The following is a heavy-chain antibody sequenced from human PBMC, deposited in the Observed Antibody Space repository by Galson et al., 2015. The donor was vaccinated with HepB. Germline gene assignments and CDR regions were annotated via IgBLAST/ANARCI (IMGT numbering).Heavy chain of an antibody. J-gene: IGHJ4*02. CDR1: GFTFRSYA. V-gene: IGHV3-30*04. Sequence: SLRLSCAASGFTFRSYAMHWVRQAPGKGLEWVAGISYDGRNKYYAESVKGRFTISRDNSKNTVYVQMNSLGAEDMAVHYWARGDLGCFDQWGQGTLVTVSS. CDR2: ISYDGRNK. D-gene: IGHD3/OR15-3a*01. CDR3: ARGDLGCFDQ.